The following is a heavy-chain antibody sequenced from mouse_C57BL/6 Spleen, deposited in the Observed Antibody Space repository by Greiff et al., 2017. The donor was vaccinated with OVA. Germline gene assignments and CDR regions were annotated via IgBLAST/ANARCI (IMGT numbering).Heavy chain of an antibody. D-gene: IGHD4-1*01. CDR3: ARETGTRAMDY. J-gene: IGHJ4*01. CDR2: IYPSDSET. CDR1: GYTFTSYW. V-gene: IGHV1-61*01. Sequence: QVQLQQPGAELVRPGSSVKLSCKASGYTFTSYWMDWVKQRPGQGLEWIGNIYPSDSETHYNQKFKDKATLTVDKSSSTAYMQLSSLTSEDSAVYYCARETGTRAMDYWGQGTSVTVSS.